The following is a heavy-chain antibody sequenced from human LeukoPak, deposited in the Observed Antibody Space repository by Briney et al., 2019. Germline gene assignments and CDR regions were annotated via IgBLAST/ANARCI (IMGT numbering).Heavy chain of an antibody. D-gene: IGHD3-22*01. CDR1: GYTFTSYG. Sequence: ASVKVSCKASGYTFTSYGISWVRQAPGQGLERMGWISAYNGNTNYAQKLQGRVTMTTDTSTSTAYMELRSLRSDDTAVYYCARVEYYYDSSGYYLDYWGQGTLVTVSS. CDR2: ISAYNGNT. CDR3: ARVEYYYDSSGYYLDY. V-gene: IGHV1-18*01. J-gene: IGHJ4*02.